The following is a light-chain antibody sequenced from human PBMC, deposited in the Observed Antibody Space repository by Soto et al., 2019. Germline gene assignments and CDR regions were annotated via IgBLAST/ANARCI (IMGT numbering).Light chain of an antibody. CDR1: QDIRTS. V-gene: IGKV1-33*01. CDR3: QQYYTLPPFT. CDR2: GAS. Sequence: DIQMTQSPSSLSASVGARVSITCQASQDIRTSLSWFQQKPGRAPKLLIYGASNLETGVASRFSGSGSGTDFPLTISSLQPADIATYYCQQYYTLPPFTFGPGTKVDIK. J-gene: IGKJ3*01.